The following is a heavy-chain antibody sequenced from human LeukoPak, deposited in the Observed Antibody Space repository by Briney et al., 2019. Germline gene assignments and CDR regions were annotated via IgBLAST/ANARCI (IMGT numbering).Heavy chain of an antibody. CDR1: GGSISSGSYY. Sequence: SETLSLTCTVSGGSISSGSYYWTWIRQPAGKGLEWIGRVYTSGSTSYNPSLESRVTISGDTSKNLFSLKLTSVTVADTGVYYCARDSRRDGYNLDYWGRGTLVTVSS. CDR2: VYTSGST. V-gene: IGHV4-61*02. J-gene: IGHJ4*02. CDR3: ARDSRRDGYNLDY. D-gene: IGHD5-24*01.